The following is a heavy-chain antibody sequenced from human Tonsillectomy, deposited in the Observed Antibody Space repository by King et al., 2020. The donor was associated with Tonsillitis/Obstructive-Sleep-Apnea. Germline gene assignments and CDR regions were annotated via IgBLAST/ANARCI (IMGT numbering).Heavy chain of an antibody. CDR1: GFIFSSYA. V-gene: IGHV3-30*01. CDR2: MYYDGSNK. Sequence: VQLVESGGGVVQPGRSLILSCAASGFIFSSYAMHWVRQAPGKGLEWVAVMYYDGSNKYYEDSVKGRFTNSRDNSKNTLYLQMNSLRAEDTAVYYCARDLIVVPAAMMDYWGQGTLVTVSS. CDR3: ARDLIVVPAAMMDY. D-gene: IGHD2-2*01. J-gene: IGHJ4*02.